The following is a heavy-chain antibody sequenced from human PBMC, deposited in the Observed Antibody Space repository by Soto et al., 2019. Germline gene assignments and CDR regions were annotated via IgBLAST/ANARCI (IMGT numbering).Heavy chain of an antibody. Sequence: PGGSLRLSCAASGFTFKDAWMNWVRQAPGKGLEWVGRIKSKADGETTDYAAPTKGRFTISRDDSRNTLYLQLNSLETEDTAVYFCTTDYPRPFRGQGTLVTVSS. CDR2: IKSKADGETT. CDR1: GFTFKDAW. J-gene: IGHJ4*02. CDR3: TTDYPRPF. V-gene: IGHV3-15*07.